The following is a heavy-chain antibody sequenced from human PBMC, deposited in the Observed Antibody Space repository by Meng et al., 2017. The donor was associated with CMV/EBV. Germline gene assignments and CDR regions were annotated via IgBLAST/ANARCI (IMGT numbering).Heavy chain of an antibody. J-gene: IGHJ4*02. V-gene: IGHV1-69*10. D-gene: IGHD2-2*02. CDR1: GGTFSSYA. CDR3: ARGYSCSSTSCCTFVSN. Sequence: SVKVSCKASGGTFSSYAISWVRQAPGQGLEWMGGIIPILGIANYAQKFQGRVTITADKSTSTAYMELSSLRSEDTAVYYCARGYSCSSTSCCTFVSNWGQGTLVTVSS. CDR2: IIPILGIA.